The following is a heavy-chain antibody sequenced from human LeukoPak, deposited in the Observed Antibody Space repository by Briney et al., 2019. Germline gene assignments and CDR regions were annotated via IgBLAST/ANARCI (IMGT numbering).Heavy chain of an antibody. CDR1: GCTFSSYA. V-gene: IGHV3-30-3*01. CDR3: AREDDAFDI. CDR2: ISYDGSNK. J-gene: IGHJ3*02. Sequence: GGSLRLSCAASGCTFSSYAMHWVRQAPGKGLEWVAVISYDGSNKYYADSVKGRFTISRDNSKNTLYLQMNSLRAEDTAVYYCAREDDAFDIWGQGTMVTVSS.